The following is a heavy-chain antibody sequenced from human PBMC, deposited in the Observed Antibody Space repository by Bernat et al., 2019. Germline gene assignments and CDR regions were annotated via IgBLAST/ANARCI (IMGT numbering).Heavy chain of an antibody. CDR3: ATVGYCSSTSCLHLYYYYGMDV. D-gene: IGHD2-2*01. CDR2: FDPEDGET. CDR1: GYTLTELS. Sequence: QVQLVQSGAEVKKPGASVKVSCKVSGYTLTELSMHWMRQAPGKGLEWMGGFDPEDGETIYAQKFQGRVTMTEDTSTDTAYMELSSLRSEDTAVYYCATVGYCSSTSCLHLYYYYGMDVWGQGTTVTVSS. V-gene: IGHV1-24*01. J-gene: IGHJ6*02.